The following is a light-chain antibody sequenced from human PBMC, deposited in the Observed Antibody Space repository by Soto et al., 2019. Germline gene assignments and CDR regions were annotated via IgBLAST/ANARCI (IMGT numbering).Light chain of an antibody. V-gene: IGKV1-5*01. Sequence: DIPLTQSPSILSASVRDRVTITCRASQSMSKWLAWYQQKLGKAPKLLIYDVSILESGVPARFSGSGSGTEFTLTISSLQPEDFATYYCQQYNGYSWTFGQGTKIEVK. J-gene: IGKJ1*01. CDR2: DVS. CDR1: QSMSKW. CDR3: QQYNGYSWT.